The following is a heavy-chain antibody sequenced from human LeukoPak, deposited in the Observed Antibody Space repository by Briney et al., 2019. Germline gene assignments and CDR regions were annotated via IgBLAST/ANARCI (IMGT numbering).Heavy chain of an antibody. D-gene: IGHD5-18*01. Sequence: PSETLSLTCTVSGGSVSSGSYYWSWIRQPPGKGLEWIGCIYYSGSTNSNPSLKSPVTISVDTSKTQFSLKLRSVTAADTAVYYCARDLGPPTPMVDYWGQGTLVTVSS. V-gene: IGHV4-61*01. CDR2: IYYSGST. J-gene: IGHJ4*02. CDR3: ARDLGPPTPMVDY. CDR1: GGSVSSGSYY.